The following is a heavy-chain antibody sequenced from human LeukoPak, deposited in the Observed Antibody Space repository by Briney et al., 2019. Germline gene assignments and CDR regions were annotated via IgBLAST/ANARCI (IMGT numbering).Heavy chain of an antibody. CDR2: IYPGSSGT. CDR1: GYSFTSYC. Sequence: PGASMKISCKASGYSFTSYCIGWVRQMPAKSLEWMGVIYPGSSGTRYSPSLQGQVTISADKSKSTASLQLSRVKASDTAMYYCARVEGGDMITFGGVIVTPRDHWRQETVVSVST. CDR3: ARVEGGDMITFGGVIVTPRDH. D-gene: IGHD3-16*02. V-gene: IGHV5-51*01. J-gene: IGHJ4*02.